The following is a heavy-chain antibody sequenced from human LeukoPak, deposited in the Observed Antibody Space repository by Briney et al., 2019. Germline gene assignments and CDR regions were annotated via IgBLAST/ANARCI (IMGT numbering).Heavy chain of an antibody. CDR2: ISAYNGNT. Sequence: ASVKVSCKASGYTFTSYGISWVRQAPGQGLEWMGWISAYNGNTNYAQKLQGRVTMTTDTSTSIAYMELRSLRSDDTAVYYCARVPLEATMVRGVIPNWFDPWGQGTLVTVSS. CDR1: GYTFTSYG. D-gene: IGHD3-10*01. J-gene: IGHJ5*02. V-gene: IGHV1-18*04. CDR3: ARVPLEATMVRGVIPNWFDP.